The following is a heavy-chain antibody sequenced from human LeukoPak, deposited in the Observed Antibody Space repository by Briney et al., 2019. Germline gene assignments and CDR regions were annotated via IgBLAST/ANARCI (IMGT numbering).Heavy chain of an antibody. V-gene: IGHV4-34*01. CDR1: GGSFSGYY. Sequence: SETLSLTCAVYGGSFSGYYWSWIRQPPGKGLEWIGEINHSGSTNYNPSLKSRVTISVDTSNNQFSLKLSSVTAADTAVYYCARGESGYWGQGTLVTVSS. CDR3: ARGESGY. J-gene: IGHJ4*02. CDR2: INHSGST.